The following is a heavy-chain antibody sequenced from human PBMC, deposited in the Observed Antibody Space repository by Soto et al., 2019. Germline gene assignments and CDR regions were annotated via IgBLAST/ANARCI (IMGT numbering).Heavy chain of an antibody. CDR1: GFTFSSYA. J-gene: IGHJ4*02. CDR3: AKASPQYCGGDCYYFDY. V-gene: IGHV3-23*01. D-gene: IGHD2-21*02. Sequence: EVQLLESGGGLVQPGGSLRLSCAASGFTFSSYAMSWVRQAPGKGLEWVSAISGSGGSTYYADSVKGRFTISRDNSKNTLYLQINSLRAEDTPVYYCAKASPQYCGGDCYYFDYWGQGTLVTVSS. CDR2: ISGSGGST.